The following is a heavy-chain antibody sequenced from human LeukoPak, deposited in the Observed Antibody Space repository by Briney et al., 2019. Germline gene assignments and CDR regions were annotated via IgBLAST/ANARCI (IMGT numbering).Heavy chain of an antibody. CDR2: ISAYNGNT. CDR1: GYTFTSYG. J-gene: IGHJ5*02. Sequence: GASVKVSCKASGYTFTSYGISWVRQAPGQGLEWMGWISAYNGNTNYAQKLQGRVTMTTDTSTSTAYMELRSLRSDDTAVYYCARVKGCSSTSCYPRFDPWGQGTLVTVSS. V-gene: IGHV1-18*01. D-gene: IGHD2-2*01. CDR3: ARVKGCSSTSCYPRFDP.